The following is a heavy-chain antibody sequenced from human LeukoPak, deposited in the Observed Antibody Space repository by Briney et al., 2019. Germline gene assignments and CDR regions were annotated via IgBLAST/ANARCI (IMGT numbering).Heavy chain of an antibody. CDR2: IYYSGRT. J-gene: IGHJ6*02. V-gene: IGHV4-59*01. Sequence: SETLSLTCTVSGASISNYYWSWFRQPPGKGMDWNGYIYYSGRTNYNPSLKSRVTISVDTSKNQFSLKLSSVTAADTVVYYCARDQRDYGDYYYYYYGMDVWGQGTTVTVSS. D-gene: IGHD4-17*01. CDR3: ARDQRDYGDYYYYYYGMDV. CDR1: GASISNYY.